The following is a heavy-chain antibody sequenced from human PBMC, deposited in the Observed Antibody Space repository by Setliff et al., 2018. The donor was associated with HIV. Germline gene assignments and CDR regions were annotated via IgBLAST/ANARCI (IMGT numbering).Heavy chain of an antibody. CDR1: GGSISSNW. V-gene: IGHV4-4*02. D-gene: IGHD3-22*01. J-gene: IGHJ4*02. Sequence: SETLSLTCAVSGGSISSNWWSWVRQSPGKGLEWIGEIYHSGSTHYNPSLQSRVTISEHKTKCQFSLKLNSVTAADTAVYYCGGNGYYSIDYWGQGTLVTVSS. CDR3: GGNGYYSIDY. CDR2: IYHSGST.